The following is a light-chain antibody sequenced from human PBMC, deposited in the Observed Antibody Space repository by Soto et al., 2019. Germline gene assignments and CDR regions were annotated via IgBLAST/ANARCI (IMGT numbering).Light chain of an antibody. CDR1: QNVRTF. CDR2: GAS. V-gene: IGKV3-11*01. CDR3: QQRKSWPIT. J-gene: IGKJ4*01. Sequence: EVVLTQSPATLSLSPGERATLSCRASQNVRTFLDWYQQKPGQAPRLLIYGASNRATGIPARFSGSGSGTDFTLTISSLEPEDFAVYYCQQRKSWPITFGTGTRVEI.